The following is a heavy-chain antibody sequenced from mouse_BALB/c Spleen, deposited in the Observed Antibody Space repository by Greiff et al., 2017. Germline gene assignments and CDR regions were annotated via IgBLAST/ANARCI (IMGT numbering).Heavy chain of an antibody. CDR1: GYTFTSYW. CDR3: TRRTGMYYFDY. Sequence: VQLQQPGAELVRPGASVKLSCKASGYTFTSYWINWVKQRPGQGLEWIGNIYPSDSYTNYNQKFKDKATLTVDKSSSTAYMQLSSPTSEDSAVYYCTRRTGMYYFDYWGQGTTLTVSS. D-gene: IGHD4-1*01. J-gene: IGHJ2*01. V-gene: IGHV1-69*02. CDR2: IYPSDSYT.